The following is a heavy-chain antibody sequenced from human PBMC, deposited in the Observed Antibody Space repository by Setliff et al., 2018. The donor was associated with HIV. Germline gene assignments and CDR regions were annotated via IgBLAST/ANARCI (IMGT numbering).Heavy chain of an antibody. Sequence: QAGGSLRLSCEASGFTFSTYGMNWVRHAPGKGLEWVAQISSSGFPIYYADSVRGRFTASRDNGKNSLFLQMNSLRAEDTAVYYCVRGTLDFWGQGKLVTVSS. CDR1: GFTFSTYG. V-gene: IGHV3-48*01. J-gene: IGHJ4*02. CDR2: ISSSGFPI. CDR3: VRGTLDF.